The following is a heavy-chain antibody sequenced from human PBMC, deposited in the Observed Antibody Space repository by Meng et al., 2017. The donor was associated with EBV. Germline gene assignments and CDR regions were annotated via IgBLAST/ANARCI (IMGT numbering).Heavy chain of an antibody. CDR1: GYTFTSYG. J-gene: IGHJ4*02. CDR3: ARVRTFGGVIPPDY. CDR2: ISAYNGNT. D-gene: IGHD3-16*02. V-gene: IGHV1-18*01. Sequence: QVQLVRSGAEVKKPGASGNVSCKASGYTFTSYGNSWVRQAPGQGLEWMGWISAYNGNTNYAQKLQGRVTMTTDTSTSTAYMELRSLRSDDTAVYYCARVRTFGGVIPPDYWGQGTLVTVSS.